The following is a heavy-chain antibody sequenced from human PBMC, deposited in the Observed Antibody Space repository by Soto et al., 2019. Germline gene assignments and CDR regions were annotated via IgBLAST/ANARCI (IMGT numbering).Heavy chain of an antibody. V-gene: IGHV3-7*03. CDR2: INQDGGGT. D-gene: IGHD6-19*01. CDR3: ARYFRGSGRYFFDY. Sequence: GGSLRLSCVASVFTFISSFMCWFRQAPGKGLEWVANINQDGGGTYYVDSVEGRFTISRDNAKDSLYLQMNSLRGEDTAVYYCARYFRGSGRYFFDYWGQGTLVTVSS. CDR1: VFTFISSF. J-gene: IGHJ4*02.